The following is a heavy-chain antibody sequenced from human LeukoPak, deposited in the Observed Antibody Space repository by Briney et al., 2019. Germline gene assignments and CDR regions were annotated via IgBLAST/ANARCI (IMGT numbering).Heavy chain of an antibody. Sequence: GGSLRLSCAASGFTFSSYEINWFRQAPGKGLEWVAFINVGGSIMYYADSVKGRFTISRDNAKSSLYLQMNSLRAEDTAIYYCAKDSGTCCHYFDYWGQGTLVTVSS. J-gene: IGHJ4*02. D-gene: IGHD1-1*01. CDR2: INVGGSIM. CDR1: GFTFSSYE. V-gene: IGHV3-48*03. CDR3: AKDSGTCCHYFDY.